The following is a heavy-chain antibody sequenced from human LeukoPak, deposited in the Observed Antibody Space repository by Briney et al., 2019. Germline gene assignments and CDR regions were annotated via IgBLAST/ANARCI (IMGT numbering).Heavy chain of an antibody. D-gene: IGHD5-18*01. Sequence: PGRSLILSCAASGFTFSSYGMHWVRQAPGKGLEWVAVISNDGSNKYYADSVKGRFTVSRDNSKNTLYLQMNSLRAEDTAVFYCAKDRRGYTYNFDFWGQGTLVTVSS. CDR3: AKDRRGYTYNFDF. J-gene: IGHJ4*02. V-gene: IGHV3-30*18. CDR1: GFTFSSYG. CDR2: ISNDGSNK.